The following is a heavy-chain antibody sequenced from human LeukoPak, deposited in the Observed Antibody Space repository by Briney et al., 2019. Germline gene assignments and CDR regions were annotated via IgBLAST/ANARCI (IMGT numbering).Heavy chain of an antibody. D-gene: IGHD3-22*01. V-gene: IGHV1-69-2*01. CDR2: VDPEDGER. CDR1: GYTFTDYY. J-gene: IGHJ4*02. CDR3: ATATSYYDSRGYYYPDC. Sequence: ASVKISCKASGYTFTDYYIHWVQQAPGKGLEWMGRVDPEDGERKYAEKFQGRVTITADTSTDTAYMELSSLRSEDTAVYYCATATSYYDSRGYYYPDCWGQGTLVTVSS.